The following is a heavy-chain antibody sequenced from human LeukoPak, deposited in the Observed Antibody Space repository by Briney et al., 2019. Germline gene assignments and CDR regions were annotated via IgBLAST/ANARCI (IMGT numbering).Heavy chain of an antibody. CDR3: AKAIAPSGAFDI. Sequence: GGSLRLSCAASGFTFSNYAMSWVRQAPGKGMHWISAISGSGGSTYYADSVKCRFTISRDNSKNTLYLQMNSLRAEDTAVYYCAKAIAPSGAFDIWGQGTMVTVSS. J-gene: IGHJ3*02. CDR2: ISGSGGST. V-gene: IGHV3-23*01. CDR1: GFTFSNYA. D-gene: IGHD6-13*01.